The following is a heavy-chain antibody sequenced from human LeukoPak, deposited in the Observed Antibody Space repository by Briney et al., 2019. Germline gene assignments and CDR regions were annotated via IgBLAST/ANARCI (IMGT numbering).Heavy chain of an antibody. CDR3: ARDRVDMVGVPAAILGYYGMDV. CDR2: IWYDGSNK. Sequence: GSSLRLSCTASGFTFSSYGMHWVRQAPGKGLEWVAVIWYDGSNKYYAHSLKGRFTISRDNSKNTLYLQMNSLRAEDTAVYYCARDRVDMVGVPAAILGYYGMDVWGQGTTVNVSS. V-gene: IGHV3-33*01. D-gene: IGHD2-2*01. CDR1: GFTFSSYG. J-gene: IGHJ6*02.